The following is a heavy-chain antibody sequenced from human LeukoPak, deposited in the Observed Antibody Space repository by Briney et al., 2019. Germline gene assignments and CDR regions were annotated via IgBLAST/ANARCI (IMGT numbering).Heavy chain of an antibody. Sequence: GGSLRLSXAASGFTFSSYGMHWVRQAPGKGLEWLAFIRYDGSNKYYADSVKGRFTISRDNSKNTLYLQMNSLRAEDTAVYYCAKDAQVLLWYPNWFDPWGQGTLVTVSS. CDR2: IRYDGSNK. D-gene: IGHD3-10*01. CDR3: AKDAQVLLWYPNWFDP. J-gene: IGHJ5*02. CDR1: GFTFSSYG. V-gene: IGHV3-30*02.